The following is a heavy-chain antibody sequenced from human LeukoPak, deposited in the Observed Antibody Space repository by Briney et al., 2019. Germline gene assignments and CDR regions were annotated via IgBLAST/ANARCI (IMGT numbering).Heavy chain of an antibody. CDR1: GYTLTELS. Sequence: ASVKVSCKVSGYTLTELSMHWVRQAPGEGLEWMGGFDPEDGETIYAQKFQGRVTLTEDTSTDTAYMEVSSLRSEDTAVYYCAPSWGSSGWYSWFDPWGQGTLVTVSS. CDR3: APSWGSSGWYSWFDP. J-gene: IGHJ5*02. V-gene: IGHV1-24*01. CDR2: FDPEDGET. D-gene: IGHD6-19*01.